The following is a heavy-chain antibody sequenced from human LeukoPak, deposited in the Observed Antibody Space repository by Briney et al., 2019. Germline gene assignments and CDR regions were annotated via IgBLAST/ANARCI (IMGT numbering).Heavy chain of an antibody. V-gene: IGHV1-8*03. D-gene: IGHD2-2*01. CDR1: GYTFTGYY. Sequence: ASVKVFCKASGYTFTGYYMHWVRQATGQGLEWMGWMNPNSGNTGYAQKFQGRVTITRNTSISTAYMELSSLRSEDTAVYYCARGDRYCSSTSCFPSWGQGTLVTVSS. CDR2: MNPNSGNT. J-gene: IGHJ5*02. CDR3: ARGDRYCSSTSCFPS.